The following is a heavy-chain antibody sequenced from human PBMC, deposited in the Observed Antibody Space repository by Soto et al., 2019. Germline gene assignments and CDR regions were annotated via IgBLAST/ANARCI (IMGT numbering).Heavy chain of an antibody. CDR1: CGSFSGYY. V-gene: IGHV4-34*01. CDR2: INHSGST. CDR3: ARGFPPTYYDFWGGPTNYYYYGMGV. Sequence: PSETLSLTCAVYCGSFSGYYWSWIRQPPGKGLEWIGEINHSGSTNYNPSLKSRVTISVDTSKNQFSLKLSSVTAADTAVYYCARGFPPTYYDFWGGPTNYYYYGMGVWGQGTTVTVSS. J-gene: IGHJ6*02. D-gene: IGHD3-3*01.